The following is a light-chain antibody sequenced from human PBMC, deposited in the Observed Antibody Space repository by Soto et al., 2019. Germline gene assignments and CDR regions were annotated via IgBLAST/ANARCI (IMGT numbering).Light chain of an antibody. CDR3: SSYTGSSSLRV. Sequence: LTQPASVSGSPGQSITISCTGTSSDVGFYNYVSWYQQHPGKAPKLMICEVSNRPSGVSYRFSGSKSGNTASLTISGLQAEDEADYYCSSYTGSSSLRVFGTGTKVTVL. CDR2: EVS. CDR1: SSDVGFYNY. J-gene: IGLJ1*01. V-gene: IGLV2-14*01.